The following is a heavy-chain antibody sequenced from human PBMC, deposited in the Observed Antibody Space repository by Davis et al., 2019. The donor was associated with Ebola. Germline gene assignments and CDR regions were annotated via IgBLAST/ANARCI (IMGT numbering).Heavy chain of an antibody. Sequence: GGSLRLSCAASGFTFSSYDMHWVRQATGKGLEWVSAIGTAGDTYYPGSVKGRFTISRENAKNSLYLQMNSLKTEDTAVYYCTTVKQQLVLSSTWWGQGTLVTVSS. V-gene: IGHV3-13*01. CDR2: IGTAGDT. D-gene: IGHD6-13*01. J-gene: IGHJ4*02. CDR1: GFTFSSYD. CDR3: TTVKQQLVLSSTW.